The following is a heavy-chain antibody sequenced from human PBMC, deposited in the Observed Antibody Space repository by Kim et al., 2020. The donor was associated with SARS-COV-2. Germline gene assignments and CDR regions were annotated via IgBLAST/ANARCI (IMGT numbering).Heavy chain of an antibody. CDR2: ISGGGEST. Sequence: GGSLRLSCEASGFTFSSYAMTWVRQAPGKGLEWVSGISGGGESTYYPDSVKGRVTMSRDNSKNTLYLQMNSLRTDDSAVYDCAKLSARGYSYGYFDYWGQGILVTVSS. J-gene: IGHJ4*02. D-gene: IGHD5-18*01. CDR1: GFTFSSYA. V-gene: IGHV3-23*01. CDR3: AKLSARGYSYGYFDY.